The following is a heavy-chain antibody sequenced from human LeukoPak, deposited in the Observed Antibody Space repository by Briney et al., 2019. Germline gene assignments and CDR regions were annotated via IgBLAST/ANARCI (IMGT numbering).Heavy chain of an antibody. V-gene: IGHV4-59*12. Sequence: PSETLSLTCTVSGDSITSFYWSWIRQSPGKGLEWIGYIYYSGSTNYNPSLKSRVTISIDTSKSQFSLKLSSVTAADTAVYYCAREGESGGYLWFDPWGQGTLVTVSS. CDR1: GDSITSFY. J-gene: IGHJ5*02. CDR2: IYYSGST. D-gene: IGHD1-26*01. CDR3: AREGESGGYLWFDP.